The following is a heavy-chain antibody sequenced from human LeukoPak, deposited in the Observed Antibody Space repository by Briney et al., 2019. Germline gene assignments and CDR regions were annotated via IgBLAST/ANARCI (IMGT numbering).Heavy chain of an antibody. V-gene: IGHV3-30*18. CDR2: ISYDGSNK. CDR3: AKDTHPTLYSGRSDDAFDI. J-gene: IGHJ3*02. CDR1: GFTFGSYG. D-gene: IGHD1-26*01. Sequence: PGGSLRLSCAASGFTFGSYGMHWVRQAPGKGLEWVAVISYDGSNKYYADSVKGRFTISRDNSKNTLYLQMNSLRAEDTAVYYCAKDTHPTLYSGRSDDAFDIWGQGTMVTVSS.